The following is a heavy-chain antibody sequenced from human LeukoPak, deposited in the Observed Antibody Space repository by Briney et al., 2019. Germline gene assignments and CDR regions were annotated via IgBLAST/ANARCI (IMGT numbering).Heavy chain of an antibody. J-gene: IGHJ4*02. V-gene: IGHV3-30*18. Sequence: PGRSLRLSCAASGFTFSSYGMHWVRQAPGKGLEWVAVISYDGSNKYYADSVKGRFTISRDNSKNTLYLQMNSLRAEDTAVYYCAKDSRLLWFGGIFDYWGQGTLVTVSS. CDR2: ISYDGSNK. CDR1: GFTFSSYG. D-gene: IGHD3-10*01. CDR3: AKDSRLLWFGGIFDY.